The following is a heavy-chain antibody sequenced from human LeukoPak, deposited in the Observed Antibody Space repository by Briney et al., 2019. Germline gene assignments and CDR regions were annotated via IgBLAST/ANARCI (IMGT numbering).Heavy chain of an antibody. D-gene: IGHD2-15*01. CDR1: GFTFSSYG. CDR2: ISSSSSTI. Sequence: GGSLRLSCAASGFTFSSYGMTWVRQAPGKGLEWVSYISSSSSTIYYADSVKGRFTISRDNAKNSLYLQMNSLRAEDTAVYYCARDIASRGINWFDPWGQGTLVTVSS. V-gene: IGHV3-48*04. CDR3: ARDIASRGINWFDP. J-gene: IGHJ5*02.